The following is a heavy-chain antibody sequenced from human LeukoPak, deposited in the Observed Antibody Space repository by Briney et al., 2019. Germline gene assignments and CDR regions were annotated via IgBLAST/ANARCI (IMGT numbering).Heavy chain of an antibody. CDR3: ATYYDFWRGSLPNYYMDV. J-gene: IGHJ6*03. Sequence: SVKVSCKASGGTFSSYAISWVRQAPGQGLEWMGGIIPIFGTANYAQKFQGRVTITTDESTSTAYMELSSLRSEDTAVYYCATYYDFWRGSLPNYYMDVWGKGTTVTVSS. V-gene: IGHV1-69*05. D-gene: IGHD3-3*01. CDR1: GGTFSSYA. CDR2: IIPIFGTA.